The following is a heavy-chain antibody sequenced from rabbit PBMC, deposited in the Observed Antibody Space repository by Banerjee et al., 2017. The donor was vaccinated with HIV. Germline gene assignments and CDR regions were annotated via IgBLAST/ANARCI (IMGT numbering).Heavy chain of an antibody. V-gene: IGHV1S40*01. D-gene: IGHD4-1*01. J-gene: IGHJ4*01. CDR3: ARDLAGVIGWNFNL. CDR2: IYTGSGGNT. CDR1: GFSFSSSYY. Sequence: QSLEESGGDLVKPGASLTLTCTASGFSFSSSYYMCWVRQAPGKGLEWIACIYTGSGGNTVYASWAKGRFTISKASWTTVTLQMTSLTAADTASYFCARDLAGVIGWNFNLWGPGTLVTVS.